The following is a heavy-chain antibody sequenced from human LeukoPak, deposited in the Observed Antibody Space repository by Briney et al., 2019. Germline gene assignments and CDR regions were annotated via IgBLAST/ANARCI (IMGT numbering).Heavy chain of an antibody. CDR3: ARGIAAAGNPNWFDP. D-gene: IGHD6-13*01. CDR1: GFIFSSYA. J-gene: IGHJ5*02. V-gene: IGHV3-33*01. Sequence: PGRSLRLSCAASGFIFSSYAMHWVRQAPGTGLEWVAVIWSDGSNKYYADSVKGRFTISRDNSKNTLYQQMNSLRAEDTAVYYCARGIAAAGNPNWFDPWGQGTLVTVSS. CDR2: IWSDGSNK.